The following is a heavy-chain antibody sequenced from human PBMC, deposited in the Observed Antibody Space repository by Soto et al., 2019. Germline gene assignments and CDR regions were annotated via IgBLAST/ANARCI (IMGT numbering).Heavy chain of an antibody. CDR1: GFTFSSYW. V-gene: IGHV3-74*01. Sequence: EVELVESGGGLVQAGGSLRLSCAASGFTFSSYWMHWVRQAPGKGLVWVSRINSDGSSTSYADSVKGRFTISRDNAKNTLYLQMNSLRAEDTAVYYCARGGRGTGMHYDILTGYDAFDIWGQGTMVTVSS. D-gene: IGHD3-9*01. J-gene: IGHJ3*02. CDR2: INSDGSST. CDR3: ARGGRGTGMHYDILTGYDAFDI.